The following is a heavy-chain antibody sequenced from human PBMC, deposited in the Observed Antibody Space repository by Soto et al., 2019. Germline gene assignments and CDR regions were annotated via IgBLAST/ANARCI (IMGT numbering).Heavy chain of an antibody. CDR3: ARQAAKYGSGSYYPLGNWFDP. Sequence: SETLSLTCTVSGGSISSYYWSWIRQPPGKGLEWIGYIYYSGSTNYNPSLKSRVTISVDTSKNQFSLKLSSVTAADTAVYYCARQAAKYGSGSYYPLGNWFDPWGQGTLVTVSS. CDR1: GGSISSYY. CDR2: IYYSGST. V-gene: IGHV4-59*08. D-gene: IGHD3-10*01. J-gene: IGHJ5*02.